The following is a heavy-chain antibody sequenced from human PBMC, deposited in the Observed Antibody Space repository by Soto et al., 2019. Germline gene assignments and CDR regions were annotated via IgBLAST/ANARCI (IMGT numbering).Heavy chain of an antibody. CDR1: GFSLSTSGVG. CDR2: IYWDDDK. Sequence: QITLKESGPTLVKPTQTLTLTCTFSGFSLSTSGVGVGWIRQPPGKALEWLALIYWDDDKRYSPSLKSRLTITKDTSKNQVVLTMTNMDPVDTATYYYAHTRLDADYGDYGDVDAFDIWGQGTMVTVSS. J-gene: IGHJ3*02. V-gene: IGHV2-5*02. CDR3: AHTRLDADYGDYGDVDAFDI. D-gene: IGHD4-17*01.